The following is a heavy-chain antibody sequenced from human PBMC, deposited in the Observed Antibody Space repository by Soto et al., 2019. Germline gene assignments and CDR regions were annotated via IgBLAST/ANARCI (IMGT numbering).Heavy chain of an antibody. Sequence: PGGSLRLSCAASGFTFDDYAMHWVRQAPGKGLEWVSGSSWNSGSIGYADSVKGRFTISRDNAKNSLYLQMNSLRAEDTALYYCAKSAGNDYYMDVWGKGTTVTVAS. CDR1: GFTFDDYA. CDR2: SSWNSGSI. D-gene: IGHD2-8*01. CDR3: AKSAGNDYYMDV. J-gene: IGHJ6*03. V-gene: IGHV3-9*01.